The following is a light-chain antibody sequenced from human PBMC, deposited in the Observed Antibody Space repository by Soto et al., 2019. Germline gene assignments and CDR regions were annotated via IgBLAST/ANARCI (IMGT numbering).Light chain of an antibody. V-gene: IGLV7-46*01. CDR2: DTT. Sequence: QAVVTQEPSLTVSPGGTVTLTYGSSDGPVTSNHYPYWYQQRPGQVPRTLIYDTTNRQSWAPARFSGSLVGVKAALTLSGAQPEDEADYYCLLAYSGGRVFGGGTKVTVL. CDR3: LLAYSGGRV. J-gene: IGLJ2*01. CDR1: DGPVTSNHY.